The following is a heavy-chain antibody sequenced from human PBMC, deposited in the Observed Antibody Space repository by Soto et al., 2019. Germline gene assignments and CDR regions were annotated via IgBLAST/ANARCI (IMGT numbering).Heavy chain of an antibody. CDR2: INTYNGNT. Sequence: QVQLVQSGAEVKKPGASVKVSCKTSGYTLSSHGISWVRQAPGQGLEWMGWINTYNGNTNYAQKVQDRVTMTTDTSTSTAFMELRSLTSDDTAVYYCAREGIPPSYFDYWGQGSLVTVSS. CDR1: GYTLSSHG. V-gene: IGHV1-18*01. J-gene: IGHJ4*02. CDR3: AREGIPPSYFDY.